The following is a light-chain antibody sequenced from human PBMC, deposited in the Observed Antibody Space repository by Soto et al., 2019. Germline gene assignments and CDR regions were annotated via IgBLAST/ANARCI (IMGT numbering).Light chain of an antibody. Sequence: QSVLTQPRSVSGSPGQSVTISCTGTSSDVDGYRYVSWYQQHPGKAPKVIIYDVTQRPSGVPDRFSGSKSGNAASLTISGLQAEDEADYYCCSYAGSHTKYVFGTGTKVTVL. CDR1: SSDVDGYRY. J-gene: IGLJ1*01. V-gene: IGLV2-11*01. CDR2: DVT. CDR3: CSYAGSHTKYV.